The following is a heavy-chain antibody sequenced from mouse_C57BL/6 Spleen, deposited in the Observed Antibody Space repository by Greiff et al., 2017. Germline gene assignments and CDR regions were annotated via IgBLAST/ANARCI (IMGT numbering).Heavy chain of an antibody. CDR1: GFSLTSYG. Sequence: VQLQQSGPGLVQPSQSLSITCTVSGFSLTSYGVHWVRQSPGKGLEWLGVIWSGGSTDYNAAIISRLSISKDNSKSHVFFKMNSLQADDTAIYYCARKDDYDSFAYWGQGTLVTVSA. CDR2: IWSGGST. D-gene: IGHD2-4*01. V-gene: IGHV2-2*01. J-gene: IGHJ3*01. CDR3: ARKDDYDSFAY.